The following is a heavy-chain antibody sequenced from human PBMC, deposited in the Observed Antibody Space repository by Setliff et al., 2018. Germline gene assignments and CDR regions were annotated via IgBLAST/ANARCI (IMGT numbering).Heavy chain of an antibody. CDR2: IYYSGST. J-gene: IGHJ6*02. CDR1: GYSISSGYY. D-gene: IGHD6-6*01. V-gene: IGHV4-38-2*01. CDR3: ARVAQYSSSSFYYYYYGMDV. Sequence: ASETLSLTCAVSGYSISSGYYWGRIRQPPGKGLEWIGYIYYSGSTNYNPSLKSRVTISVDTSKNQFSLKLSSVTAADTAVYYCARVAQYSSSSFYYYYYGMDVWGQGTTVTVSS.